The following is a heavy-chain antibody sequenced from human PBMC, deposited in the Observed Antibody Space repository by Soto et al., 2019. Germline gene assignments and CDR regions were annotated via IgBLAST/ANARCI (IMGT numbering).Heavy chain of an antibody. J-gene: IGHJ6*02. D-gene: IGHD2-15*01. V-gene: IGHV1-2*02. CDR3: ARSPYSLEGDGQHYYYGMDL. Sequence: ASVKVSCNPSGFTFSGFYLHWVRQAPGQGLEWMGWIKPNTDDTGYAQKFQGRVTLTWDTSSSAGYLDLSRLRSDDTAVYYCARSPYSLEGDGQHYYYGMDLWGLGTTVTVSS. CDR1: GFTFSGFY. CDR2: IKPNTDDT.